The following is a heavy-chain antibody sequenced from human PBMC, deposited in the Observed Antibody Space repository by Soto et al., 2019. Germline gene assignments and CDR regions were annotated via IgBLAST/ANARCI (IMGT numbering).Heavy chain of an antibody. D-gene: IGHD3-10*01. J-gene: IGHJ4*02. CDR2: IYYSGST. Sequence: SETLSLTCTVSGGAISSGDYYGSWMRQPPGKGLDWIGYIYYSGSTHYNPSLKSRVTISVDTSKNQFSLKLNSMTAADTAVYYCARHNYGSGSTYFDYWGQGTLVTVS. CDR1: GGAISSGDYY. CDR3: ARHNYGSGSTYFDY. V-gene: IGHV4-30-4*01.